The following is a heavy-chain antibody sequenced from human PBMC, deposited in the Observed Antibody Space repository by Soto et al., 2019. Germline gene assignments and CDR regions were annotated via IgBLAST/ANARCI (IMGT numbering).Heavy chain of an antibody. V-gene: IGHV3-7*03. CDR3: ARDWGLAQAGSHYFDF. CDR1: VCTFSNYW. CDR2: IKEDGSEK. Sequence: PVGSLRLSCASSVCTFSNYWMNCVRQSPGKGLEWVANIKEDGSEKYYVDSVKGRFTISRDNAKNSLHLKMKSLRAEDTAVYYCARDWGLAQAGSHYFDFWCQGTLVSVSS. J-gene: IGHJ4*02. D-gene: IGHD6-13*01.